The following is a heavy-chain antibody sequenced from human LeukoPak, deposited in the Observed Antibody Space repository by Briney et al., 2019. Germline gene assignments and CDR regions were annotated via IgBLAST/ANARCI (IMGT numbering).Heavy chain of an antibody. CDR2: ISSGGDYK. D-gene: IGHD3-3*02. CDR3: ARDQGISTENYYMDV. Sequence: KPGGSLRLSCAASGFTFSSFSMNWVRQAPGKGPEWVSSISSGGDYKHYADSVKGRLTISRDNAKNSLYLQMNSLRAEDTAVYYCARDQGISTENYYMDVWGKGTTVTVSS. V-gene: IGHV3-21*01. CDR1: GFTFSSFS. J-gene: IGHJ6*03.